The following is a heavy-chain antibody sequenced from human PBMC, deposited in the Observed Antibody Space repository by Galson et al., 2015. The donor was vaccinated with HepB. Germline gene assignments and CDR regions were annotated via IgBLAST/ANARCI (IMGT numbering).Heavy chain of an antibody. J-gene: IGHJ4*02. V-gene: IGHV6-1*01. CDR1: GDSVSSNSAA. Sequence: CAISGDSVSSNSAAWNWIRQSPSRGLEWLGRTYYRSKWYNDYAVSVRTRITIDPDTSKNQFSLQLNSVTPENTAVYYCARGGEWELLKGTGFDYWGQGTLVTASS. D-gene: IGHD1-26*01. CDR2: TYYRSKWYN. CDR3: ARGGEWELLKGTGFDY.